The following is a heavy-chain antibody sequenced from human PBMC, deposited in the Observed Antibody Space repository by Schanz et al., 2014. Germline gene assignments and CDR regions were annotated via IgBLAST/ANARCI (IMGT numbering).Heavy chain of an antibody. J-gene: IGHJ4*01. CDR2: ISGTTTYT. CDR3: AREQIMAAAGLVDY. V-gene: IGHV3-21*05. Sequence: EVQLLESGGGVVQPGRSLRLSCAASGFIFSSYGMHWVRQAPGKGLEWVSYISGTTTYTNYADSVKGRFTISRDNAKNSLYLQMNSLRAEDTAVYYCAREQIMAAAGLVDYWGHGTLXTVSS. D-gene: IGHD6-13*01. CDR1: GFIFSSYG.